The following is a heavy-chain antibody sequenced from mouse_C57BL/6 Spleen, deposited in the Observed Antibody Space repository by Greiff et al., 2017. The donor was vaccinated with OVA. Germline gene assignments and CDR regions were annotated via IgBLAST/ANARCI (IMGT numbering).Heavy chain of an antibody. D-gene: IGHD1-1*01. CDR2: IDPENGDT. V-gene: IGHV14-4*01. CDR3: TTGTTVPRYFDV. J-gene: IGHJ1*03. Sequence: EVKLQESGAELVRPGASVKLSCTASGFNIKDDYMHWVKQRPEQGLEWIGWIDPENGDTEYASKFQGKATITADTSSNTAYLQLSSLTSEDTAVYYCTTGTTVPRYFDVWGTGTTVTVSS. CDR1: GFNIKDDY.